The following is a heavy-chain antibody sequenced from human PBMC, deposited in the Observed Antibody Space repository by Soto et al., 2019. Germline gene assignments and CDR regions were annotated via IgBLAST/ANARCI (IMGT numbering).Heavy chain of an antibody. Sequence: PSETLSLTCTVSGGSISSYYWSWIRQPPGKGLEWIGYIYYSGSTNYNPSLKSRVTISVDTSKNQFSLKLSSVTAADTAAYYCARLPRGYYFDYWGQGTLVTVSS. CDR1: GGSISSYY. D-gene: IGHD3-16*01. V-gene: IGHV4-59*08. CDR2: IYYSGST. CDR3: ARLPRGYYFDY. J-gene: IGHJ4*02.